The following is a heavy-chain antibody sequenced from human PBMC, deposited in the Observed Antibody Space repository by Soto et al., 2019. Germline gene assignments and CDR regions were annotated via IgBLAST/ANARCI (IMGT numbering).Heavy chain of an antibody. CDR2: IYYSGST. J-gene: IGHJ4*02. CDR1: GGSISSYY. Sequence: SETLSLTCTVAGGSISSYYWSWFRQPPGKGLEWIGYIYYSGSTNYNPSLKSRVTISVDTSKNQFSLKLSSVTAADTAVYYCARRNIWSGYYVFDYWGQGTLVTVSS. CDR3: ARRNIWSGYYVFDY. V-gene: IGHV4-59*01. D-gene: IGHD3-3*01.